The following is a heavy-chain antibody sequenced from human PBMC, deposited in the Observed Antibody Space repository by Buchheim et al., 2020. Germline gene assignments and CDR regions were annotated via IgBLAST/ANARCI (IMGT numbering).Heavy chain of an antibody. CDR1: GGSISSGDYY. J-gene: IGHJ5*02. Sequence: QVQLQESGPGLVKPSQTLSLTCTVSGGSISSGDYYWSWIRQPPGKGLEWIGYINYSGSTSYNPSLKSRVTISVDTSKNQFSLKLSSVTAADTAVYYCARVCLPGFGELFWFDPWGQGTL. CDR3: ARVCLPGFGELFWFDP. V-gene: IGHV4-30-4*01. D-gene: IGHD3-10*01. CDR2: INYSGST.